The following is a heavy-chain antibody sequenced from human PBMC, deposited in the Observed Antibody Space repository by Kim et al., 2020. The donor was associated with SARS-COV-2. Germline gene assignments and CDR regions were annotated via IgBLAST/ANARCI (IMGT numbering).Heavy chain of an antibody. D-gene: IGHD3-22*01. CDR3: VKNYDHAFDP. Sequence: SETLSLTCDVYGGSLSGYYWSWIRQPPGKGLEWIGEINHSGGTKYNPSLKSRVIISVDMSKNQFSLKLSSVTAADTAVYYCVKNYDHAFDPWGQGSLVTVSS. CDR2: INHSGGT. J-gene: IGHJ5*02. CDR1: GGSLSGYY. V-gene: IGHV4-34*01.